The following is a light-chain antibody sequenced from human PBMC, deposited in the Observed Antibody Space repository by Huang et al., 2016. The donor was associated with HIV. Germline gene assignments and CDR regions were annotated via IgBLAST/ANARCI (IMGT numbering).Light chain of an antibody. CDR1: QGVGSY. J-gene: IGKJ1*01. CDR2: DAS. CDR3: QQRTAWPRT. Sequence: EIVLTQSPATLSLSPGERATLSCRASQGVGSYLTWYQQKPGRAPRLLIYDASNRATGIPARFSGSGSGTDFALTISSLEPEDFAIYYCQQRTAWPRTFGQGTKVEIK. V-gene: IGKV3-11*01.